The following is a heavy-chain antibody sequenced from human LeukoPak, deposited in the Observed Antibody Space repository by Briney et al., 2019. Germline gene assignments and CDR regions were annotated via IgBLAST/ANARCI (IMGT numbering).Heavy chain of an antibody. D-gene: IGHD2-2*01. Sequence: NPSETLSLTCAVYGGSFSGYYWSWIRQPPGKGLEWIGEINHSGSTNYNPSLKSRVTISVDTSKNQFSLKLSSVTAADTAVYYCARGPAIFVVVPAAIRTSKFGELLEPFDYWGQGTLVTVSS. CDR3: ARGPAIFVVVPAAIRTSKFGELLEPFDY. CDR1: GGSFSGYY. V-gene: IGHV4-34*01. J-gene: IGHJ4*02. CDR2: INHSGST.